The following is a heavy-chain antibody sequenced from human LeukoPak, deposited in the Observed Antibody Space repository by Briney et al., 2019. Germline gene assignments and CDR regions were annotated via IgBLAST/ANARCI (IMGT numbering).Heavy chain of an antibody. CDR1: GGSISSYY. D-gene: IGHD6-19*01. CDR2: IYYSGST. J-gene: IGHJ4*02. CDR3: GSGSSGWYYRIDY. Sequence: SETLSLTCTVSGGSISSYYWSWIRQPPGKGLEWIGYIYYSGSTNYNPSLKSRVTISVDTSKNQFSLKLSSVTAADTAVYYCGSGSSGWYYRIDYWGQGTLVTVSS. V-gene: IGHV4-59*01.